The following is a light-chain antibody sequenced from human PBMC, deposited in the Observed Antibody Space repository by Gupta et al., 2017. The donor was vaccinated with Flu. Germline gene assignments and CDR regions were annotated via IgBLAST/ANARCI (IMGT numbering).Light chain of an antibody. J-gene: IGKJ5*01. CDR3: QQRSNWPPIT. CDR2: DAA. V-gene: IGKV3-11*01. Sequence: EIVLTQSPATLSLSPGERATLSCRASQSVSSYLAWYQQQPGQAPRLLIYDAANRATGIPARCSGSGCGTDLTLTISSLEHEDFAVYYCQQRSNWPPITFGQGTQVEIK. CDR1: QSVSSY.